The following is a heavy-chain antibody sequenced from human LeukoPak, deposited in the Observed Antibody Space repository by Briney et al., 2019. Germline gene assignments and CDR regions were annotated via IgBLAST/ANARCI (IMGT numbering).Heavy chain of an antibody. Sequence: SETLSLTCTLSGGSISTYYGSWIRQPPGKGLEWIGYIYHSGRTNYNPSLKSRVTISVDTSKNQFSLKLSSVTAADTAVYYCARGGGYASPIGYWGQGALVTVSS. CDR3: ARGGGYASPIGY. CDR1: GGSISTYY. CDR2: IYHSGRT. V-gene: IGHV4-59*01. J-gene: IGHJ4*02. D-gene: IGHD5-12*01.